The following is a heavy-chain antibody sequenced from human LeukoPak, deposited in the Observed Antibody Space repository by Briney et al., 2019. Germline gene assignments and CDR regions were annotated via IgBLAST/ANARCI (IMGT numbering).Heavy chain of an antibody. J-gene: IGHJ6*03. CDR3: ARGQLEFGGTAPLYYMDV. CDR1: GFTFSSYG. Sequence: GGSLRLSCAASGFTFSSYGMHWVRQAPGKGLEWVAFIRYDGSNKYYADSVKGRFTISRDNSKNTLYLQMNSLRSEDTAVYYCARGQLEFGGTAPLYYMDVWGKGTTVTVSS. D-gene: IGHD1-1*01. CDR2: IRYDGSNK. V-gene: IGHV3-30*02.